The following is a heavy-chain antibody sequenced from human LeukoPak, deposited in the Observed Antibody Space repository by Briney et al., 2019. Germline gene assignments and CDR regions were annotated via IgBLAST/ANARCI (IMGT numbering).Heavy chain of an antibody. CDR2: IIPIFGTA. CDR3: ARVAVDTAAPFDY. D-gene: IGHD5-18*01. V-gene: IGHV1-69*01. Sequence: EASVKVSCKASGGTFSSYAISWVRQAPGQGLEWMGGIIPIFGTANYAQTFQGRVTITADEATSTAYMELSSLRSEDTAVYSCARVAVDTAAPFDYWGQGTLVTVSS. J-gene: IGHJ4*02. CDR1: GGTFSSYA.